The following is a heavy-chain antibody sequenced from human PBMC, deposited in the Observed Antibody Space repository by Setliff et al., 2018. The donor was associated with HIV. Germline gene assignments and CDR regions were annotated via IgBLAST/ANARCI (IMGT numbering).Heavy chain of an antibody. V-gene: IGHV1-18*01. CDR1: GYTFTAYG. CDR3: ARVEAKIRGATYGMDV. CDR2: ISTYSDET. D-gene: IGHD3-10*01. J-gene: IGHJ6*02. Sequence: ASVKVSCKPSGYTFTAYGLSWVRQAPGQGLEWMGWISTYSDETSYAQTLQGRVTMTTDTSNNQFSLTLNSVTAADTAVYFCARVEAKIRGATYGMDVWGQGTTVTVSS.